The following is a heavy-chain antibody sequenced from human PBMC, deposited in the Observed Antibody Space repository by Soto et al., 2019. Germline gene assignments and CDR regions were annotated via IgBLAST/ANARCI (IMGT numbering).Heavy chain of an antibody. J-gene: IGHJ6*02. CDR1: GGTFSSYT. CDR3: ARDRGVTTVTQYYYYYGMDV. V-gene: IGHV1-69*08. CDR2: IIPILGIA. Sequence: QVQLVQSGAEVKKPGSSVKVSCKASGGTFSSYTISWVRQAPGQGLEWMGRIIPILGIANYAQKFQGRVTITADKSTRTAYMELSTLRSEDTAVYYCARDRGVTTVTQYYYYYGMDVWGQGTTVTVSS. D-gene: IGHD4-17*01.